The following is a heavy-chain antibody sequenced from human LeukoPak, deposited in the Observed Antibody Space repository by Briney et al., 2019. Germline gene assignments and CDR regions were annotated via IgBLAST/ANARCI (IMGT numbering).Heavy chain of an antibody. J-gene: IGHJ4*02. V-gene: IGHV4-39*07. D-gene: IGHD3-22*01. CDR2: IYCSGST. Sequence: SETLSLTCTVSGGSISSSSYYWGWIRQPPGKGLEWIGSIYCSGSTYYNPSLKSRVTISVDTSKNQLSLNLNSVTAADTAVYFCARDEGSAYPFDYWGQGTLVTVSS. CDR3: ARDEGSAYPFDY. CDR1: GGSISSSSYY.